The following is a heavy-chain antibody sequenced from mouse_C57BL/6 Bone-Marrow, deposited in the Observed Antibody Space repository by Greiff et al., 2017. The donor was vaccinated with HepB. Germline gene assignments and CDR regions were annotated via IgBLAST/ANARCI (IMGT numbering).Heavy chain of an antibody. Sequence: QVQLQQPGAELVKPGASVKLSCKASGYTFTSYWMHWVKQRPGQGLEWIGMIHPNSGSTNYNEKFKSKATLTVDKSSSTAYMQLSSPTSEDSAVYYCARRYYYYFDYWGQGTTLTVSS. J-gene: IGHJ2*01. V-gene: IGHV1-64*01. CDR1: GYTFTSYW. CDR2: IHPNSGST. CDR3: ARRYYYYFDY. D-gene: IGHD2-12*01.